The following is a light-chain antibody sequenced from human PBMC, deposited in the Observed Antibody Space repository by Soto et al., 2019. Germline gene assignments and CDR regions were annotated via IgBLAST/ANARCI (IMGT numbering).Light chain of an antibody. CDR1: SSNIAPNT. V-gene: IGLV1-44*01. Sequence: QAVLTQPPSASGTPGQRVTISCSGSSSNIAPNTVNWYQHLPGAAPQLLIFANDRRPSGVPDRFSGSRSGTSASLAISGLQSEDEADYYCAAWDDSLNGYVFGTGTKLTGL. CDR3: AAWDDSLNGYV. CDR2: AND. J-gene: IGLJ1*01.